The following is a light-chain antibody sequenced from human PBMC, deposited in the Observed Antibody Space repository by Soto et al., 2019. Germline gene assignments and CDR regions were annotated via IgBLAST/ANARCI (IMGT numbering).Light chain of an antibody. V-gene: IGLV2-14*01. CDR1: SSDVGGYNY. J-gene: IGLJ1*01. Sequence: QSVLTQPASVSGSPGQSITISCTGTSSDVGGYNYVSWYQQHPGKAPKLMIYEVSNRPSRVSNRFSGSKSGNMASLTISGLQAEDEADYYCSSYTRSSTSYVFGTGTKLTVL. CDR3: SSYTRSSTSYV. CDR2: EVS.